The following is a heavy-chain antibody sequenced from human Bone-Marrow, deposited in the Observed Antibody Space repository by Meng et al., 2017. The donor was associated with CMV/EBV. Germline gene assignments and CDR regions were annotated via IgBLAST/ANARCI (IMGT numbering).Heavy chain of an antibody. CDR3: ASVWSGYFDYFDY. D-gene: IGHD3-3*01. V-gene: IGHV4-34*01. J-gene: IGHJ4*02. Sequence: SETLSLTCAVYGGSFSDYYWSWIRQPPGKGLEWIGEINHSGSTNYNPSLKSRVTISVDTSKNQLSLKLSSVTAADTAVYYCASVWSGYFDYFDYWGQGTLVTVSS. CDR2: INHSGST. CDR1: GGSFSDYY.